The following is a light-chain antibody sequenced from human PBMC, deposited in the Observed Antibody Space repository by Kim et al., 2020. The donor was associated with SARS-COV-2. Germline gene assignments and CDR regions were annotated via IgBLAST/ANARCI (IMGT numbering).Light chain of an antibody. J-gene: IGLJ1*01. CDR2: GNS. Sequence: QGVTIAGTGRGSNIGAGYDVHWYQQLPGTAPKLLIYGNSNRPSGVPDRFSGSKSGTSASLAITGLQAEDEAEYYCQSYDSSLSGYVFGTGTKVTVL. V-gene: IGLV1-40*01. CDR1: GSNIGAGYD. CDR3: QSYDSSLSGYV.